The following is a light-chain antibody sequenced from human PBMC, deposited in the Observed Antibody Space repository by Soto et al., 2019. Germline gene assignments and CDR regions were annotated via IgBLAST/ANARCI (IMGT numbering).Light chain of an antibody. CDR3: CSYAGGRTYV. V-gene: IGLV2-23*01. Sequence: QSALTQPAYVSGAPGQSIAISCTGTSSDVGSYNLVSWYQQHPGKAPKLMISEGSKRPSGVSSRFSGTKSGNTASLTISGLQAEDEADYYCCSYAGGRTYVFGTGTKLTVL. CDR2: EGS. J-gene: IGLJ1*01. CDR1: SSDVGSYNL.